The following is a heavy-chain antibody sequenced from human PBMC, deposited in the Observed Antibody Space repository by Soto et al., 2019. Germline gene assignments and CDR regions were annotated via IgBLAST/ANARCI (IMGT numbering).Heavy chain of an antibody. CDR1: GVKCSSYG. CDR2: ISDSVAAT. V-gene: IGHV3-23*01. Sequence: GSLRHRCTAAGVKCSSYGISWVRQAPGVGLEWVSAISDSVAATYYTDSVKGRFTIYRDNSKNTLYLQMNSLRAEDTAVYYCAKWGNDWGYYYYGMNVWGQGNTVTGSS. CDR3: AKWGNDWGYYYYGMNV. J-gene: IGHJ6*02. D-gene: IGHD7-27*01.